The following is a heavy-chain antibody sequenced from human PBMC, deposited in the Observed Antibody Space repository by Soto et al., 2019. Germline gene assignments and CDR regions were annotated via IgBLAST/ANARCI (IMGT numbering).Heavy chain of an antibody. D-gene: IGHD6-13*01. CDR1: GGSFSDYY. J-gene: IGHJ3*02. CDR3: ARRYSSAFDI. CDR2: IYYSGST. Sequence: SETLSLTCAVYGGSFSDYYWSWIRQPPGKGLEWIGYIYYSGSTNYNPSLKSRVTISVDTSKNQFSLKLSSVTAADTAVYYCARRYSSAFDIWGQGTMVTVSS. V-gene: IGHV4-59*08.